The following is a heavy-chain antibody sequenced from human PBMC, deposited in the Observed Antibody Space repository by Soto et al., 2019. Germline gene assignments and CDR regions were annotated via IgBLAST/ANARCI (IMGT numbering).Heavy chain of an antibody. CDR2: IYHSGST. CDR1: GGSISSGGYS. V-gene: IGHV4-30-2*01. D-gene: IGHD3-3*01. CDR3: ARAIWRSGYYTVSSPDAGDAFDI. J-gene: IGHJ3*02. Sequence: QLQLQESGSGLVKPSQTLSLTCAVSGGSISSGGYSWSWIRQPPGKGLEWIGYIYHSGSTYYNPSRKSRVTISVDRSKNQFSLKLSSVTAADTAVYYCARAIWRSGYYTVSSPDAGDAFDIWGQGTMVTVSS.